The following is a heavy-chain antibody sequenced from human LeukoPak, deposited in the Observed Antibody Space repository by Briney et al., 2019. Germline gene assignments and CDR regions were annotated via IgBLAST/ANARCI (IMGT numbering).Heavy chain of an antibody. D-gene: IGHD3-9*01. CDR3: ATAPNYDILTGYYRDFDY. V-gene: IGHV3-23*01. CDR1: GFTFSSYA. Sequence: GSLRLSCAASGFTFSSYAMSWVRQAPGKGLEWVSAISGSGGSTYYADSVKGRFTISRDNSKNTLYLQMNSLRAEDTAVYYCATAPNYDILTGYYRDFDYWGQGTLVTVSS. J-gene: IGHJ4*02. CDR2: ISGSGGST.